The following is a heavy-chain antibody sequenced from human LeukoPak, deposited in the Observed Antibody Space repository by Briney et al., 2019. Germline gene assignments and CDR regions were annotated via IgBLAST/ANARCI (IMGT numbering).Heavy chain of an antibody. J-gene: IGHJ4*02. D-gene: IGHD1-26*01. CDR2: IIPIFGTA. CDR3: ARRTIVGATDGYFDY. Sequence: ASVKVSCKASGGTFSSYAISWVRQAPGQGLEWMGGIIPIFGTANYAQKFQGRVTITADESTSTAYMELSSLRSEDTAVYYCARRTIVGATDGYFDYWGQGTLVTVSS. CDR1: GGTFSSYA. V-gene: IGHV1-69*13.